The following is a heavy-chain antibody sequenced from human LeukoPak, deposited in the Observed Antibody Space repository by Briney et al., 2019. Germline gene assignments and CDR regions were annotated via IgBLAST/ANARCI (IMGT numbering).Heavy chain of an antibody. CDR1: GFTFSSYA. D-gene: IGHD1-26*01. Sequence: GGSLRLSCAASGFTFSSYAMPWVRQAPGKGLEWVAVISYDGSNKYYADSVKGRFTISRDNAKNSLYLQMNSLRDEDTAVYYCARDSKVASGGATDGFDYWGQGTLVTVSS. V-gene: IGHV3-30-3*01. CDR2: ISYDGSNK. J-gene: IGHJ4*02. CDR3: ARDSKVASGGATDGFDY.